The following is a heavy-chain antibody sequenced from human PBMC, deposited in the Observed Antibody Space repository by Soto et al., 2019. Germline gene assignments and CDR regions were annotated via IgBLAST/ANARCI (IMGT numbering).Heavy chain of an antibody. J-gene: IGHJ3*01. CDR1: GLTISGKKY. CDR3: ATWHEREHAFDV. CDR2: LYDVDGS. D-gene: IGHD1-1*01. V-gene: IGHV3-53*01. Sequence: DVQLVESGGGLIQPGEALRLSCAAFGLTISGKKYVAWVRQAPGKGLEWVSALYDVDGSFYADSVTGRFTTSSDSSMTTVYLQMTDLRPDDTAVYYCATWHEREHAFDVWGQGTTVTISS.